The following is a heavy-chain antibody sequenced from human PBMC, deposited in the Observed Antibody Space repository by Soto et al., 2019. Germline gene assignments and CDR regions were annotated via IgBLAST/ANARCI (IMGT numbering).Heavy chain of an antibody. CDR2: ISDSSSTI. Sequence: PGGSLRLSCAASGFTFNTYNMNWVRQAPGKGLEWVSYISDSSSTIHYADSVKGRFTISRDNAKNSLYLQMNSLRAEDTAVYYCVKGEYYYDGSAYYPFDYWGQGRMVTVSS. D-gene: IGHD3-22*01. CDR3: VKGEYYYDGSAYYPFDY. V-gene: IGHV3-48*01. CDR1: GFTFNTYN. J-gene: IGHJ4*02.